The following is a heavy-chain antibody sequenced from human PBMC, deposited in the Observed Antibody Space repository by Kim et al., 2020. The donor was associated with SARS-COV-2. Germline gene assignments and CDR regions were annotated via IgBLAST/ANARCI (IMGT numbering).Heavy chain of an antibody. CDR3: ARLRIAAAGTGGGYWFDP. CDR2: INAGNGNT. V-gene: IGHV1-3*01. CDR1: GYTFTSYA. Sequence: ASVKVSCKASGYTFTSYAMHWVRQAPGQRLEWMGWINAGNGNTKYSQKFQGRVTITRDTSASTAYMELSSLRSEDTAVYYCARLRIAAAGTGGGYWFDPWGQGTLVTVSS. D-gene: IGHD6-13*01. J-gene: IGHJ5*02.